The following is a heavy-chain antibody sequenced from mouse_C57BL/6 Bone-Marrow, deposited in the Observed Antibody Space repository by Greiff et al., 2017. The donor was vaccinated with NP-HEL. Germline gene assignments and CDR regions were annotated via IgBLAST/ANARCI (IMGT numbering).Heavy chain of an antibody. CDR1: GYTFTSYG. CDR2: IYPRSGNT. D-gene: IGHD1-1*01. J-gene: IGHJ1*03. Sequence: VQLQQSGAELARPGASVKLSCKASGYTFTSYGISWVKQRTGQGLEWIGEIYPRSGNTYYNEKFKGKATLTADKSSSTAYMGLRSLTSEDSAVYFCARSYYGSSYWYFDVWGTGTTVTVSS. CDR3: ARSYYGSSYWYFDV. V-gene: IGHV1-81*01.